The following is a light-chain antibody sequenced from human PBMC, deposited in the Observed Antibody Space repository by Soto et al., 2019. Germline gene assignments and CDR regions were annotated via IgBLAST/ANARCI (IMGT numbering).Light chain of an antibody. CDR2: EVS. CDR3: ISYTSSGTFWV. J-gene: IGLJ3*02. Sequence: QSALTQPASVSGSPGQSITISCAGTSSDVGGYNHVSWYQHHPGKAPKVMIYEVSNRPSGVSNRFSGSKSGNTASLTISGLQAEDEADYYYISYTSSGTFWVFGGGTKLTVL. V-gene: IGLV2-14*01. CDR1: SSDVGGYNH.